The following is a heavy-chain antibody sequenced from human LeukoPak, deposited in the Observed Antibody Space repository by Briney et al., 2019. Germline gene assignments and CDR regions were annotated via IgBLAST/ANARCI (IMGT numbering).Heavy chain of an antibody. CDR3: ARGSY. V-gene: IGHV3-7*04. CDR2: IKEDGSDK. J-gene: IGHJ4*02. CDR1: GFTFSNSW. Sequence: PGGSLRLSCAASGFTFSNSWMSRVRQAPGKGLEWVANIKEDGSDKYYVDSVKGRFTISRDNAKNSLYLQMDSLRAEGTAVYHCARGSYWGQGALVTVSS.